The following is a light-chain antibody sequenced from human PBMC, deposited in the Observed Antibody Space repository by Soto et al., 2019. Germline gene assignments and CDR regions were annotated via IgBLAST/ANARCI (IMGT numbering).Light chain of an antibody. CDR2: GAS. V-gene: IGKV1-16*02. J-gene: IGKJ2*01. CDR3: QQYITHPYT. Sequence: DTQMTQSPSSLSASVGDRVTITCRASQDINIYLAWFQQKPGKAPKSLIFGASSLQSGVPTNFSGSGSGTDFTLTISSLQPEDSATYYCQQYITHPYTFGQGTKVDIK. CDR1: QDINIY.